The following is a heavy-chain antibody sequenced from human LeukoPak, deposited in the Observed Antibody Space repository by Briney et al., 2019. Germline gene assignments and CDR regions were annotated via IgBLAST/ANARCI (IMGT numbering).Heavy chain of an antibody. D-gene: IGHD1-1*01. CDR3: ARDEGSWNGYFDY. CDR2: LYTSGST. J-gene: IGHJ4*02. Sequence: SETLSLTCTVSGGSFSGYFWHWIRQPPGKGLEWIGRLYTSGSTNYNPSLKSRVTMSVDTSKNQFSLKLSSVTAADTAVYYCARDEGSWNGYFDYWGQGTLVTVSS. V-gene: IGHV4-4*07. CDR1: GGSFSGYF.